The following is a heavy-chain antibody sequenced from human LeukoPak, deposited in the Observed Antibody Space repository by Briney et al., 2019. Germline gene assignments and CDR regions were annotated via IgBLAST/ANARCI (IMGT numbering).Heavy chain of an antibody. CDR1: GFNFSSYG. D-gene: IGHD6-19*01. CDR2: ISYDGSNK. J-gene: IGHJ4*02. V-gene: IGHV3-30*18. Sequence: PGRSLRLSCAASGFNFSSYGMHWVRQAPGKGLEWVAVISYDGSNKYYADSVKGRFTISRDNPKNTLYLQMNSLRAEDTAVYYCAKEAHSSGWYTYYFDYWGQGTLVTVSS. CDR3: AKEAHSSGWYTYYFDY.